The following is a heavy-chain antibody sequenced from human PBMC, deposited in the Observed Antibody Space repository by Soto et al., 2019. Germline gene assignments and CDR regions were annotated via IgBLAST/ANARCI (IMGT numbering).Heavy chain of an antibody. CDR1: GGTFSSYA. D-gene: IGHD3-3*01. Sequence: GASVKVSCKASGGTFSSYAISWVRQAPGQGLEWMGGIIPIFGTANYAQKFQGRVTITADESTSTAYMELSSLRSEDTAVYYCARDIGQLRFLEWLFDYWGQGTLVTVSS. CDR3: ARDIGQLRFLEWLFDY. CDR2: IIPIFGTA. J-gene: IGHJ4*02. V-gene: IGHV1-69*13.